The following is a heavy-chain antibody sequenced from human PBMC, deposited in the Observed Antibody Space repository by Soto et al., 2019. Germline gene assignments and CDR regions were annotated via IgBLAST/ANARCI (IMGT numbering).Heavy chain of an antibody. Sequence: PSETLSLTCAVSVGSISSGGYSWSWIRQPPGKGLEWIGYIYHNGGTYDNPSLRGRLTMSVDTSKNQFSLKLSSVTAADTAVYYCARRIAVAGTDYFDYWGPGTLVTVSS. CDR3: ARRIAVAGTDYFDY. CDR2: IYHNGGT. D-gene: IGHD6-19*01. CDR1: VGSISSGGYS. V-gene: IGHV4-30-2*01. J-gene: IGHJ4*02.